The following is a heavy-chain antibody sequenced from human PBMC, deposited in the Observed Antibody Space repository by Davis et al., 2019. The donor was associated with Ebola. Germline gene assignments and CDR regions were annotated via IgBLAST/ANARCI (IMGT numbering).Heavy chain of an antibody. D-gene: IGHD6-19*01. Sequence: PGGSLRLSCAVSGGSINNYWWTWIRQPPGKGLEWIGYIYYTGSTNYNPSLKSRITISLDTSKNQFSLWLRSVTAADTAVYYCARADLGSGWYAFDYWGQGTLVTVSS. J-gene: IGHJ4*02. CDR2: IYYTGST. V-gene: IGHV4-59*01. CDR3: ARADLGSGWYAFDY. CDR1: GGSINNYW.